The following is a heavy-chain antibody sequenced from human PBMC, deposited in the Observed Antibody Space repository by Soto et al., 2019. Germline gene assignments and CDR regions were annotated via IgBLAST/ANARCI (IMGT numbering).Heavy chain of an antibody. J-gene: IGHJ4*02. CDR1: GYTFTSYD. V-gene: IGHV1-69*10. CDR3: ARDPKMTTVTYFDY. CDR2: MNPNSGIA. Sequence: GASVKVSCKASGYTFTSYDINWVRQATGQGLEWMGWMNPNSGIANYAQKFQGRVTITADKSTSTAYMELSSLRSEDTAVYYCARDPKMTTVTYFDYWGQGTLVTVSS. D-gene: IGHD4-17*01.